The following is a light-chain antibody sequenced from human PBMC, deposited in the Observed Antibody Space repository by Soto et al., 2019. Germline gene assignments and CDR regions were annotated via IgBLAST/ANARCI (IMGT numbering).Light chain of an antibody. CDR3: AAWDNSLSGWV. CDR2: SND. CDR1: SSNIGSTS. V-gene: IGLV1-44*01. J-gene: IGLJ3*02. Sequence: QSVLTQPPSASGTPGQRVTISCSGSSSNIGSTSVYWYLQLPGTAPKLLIYSNDRRPSGVPDRLSGSKSGASASLAISGLQSGDEADYYCAAWDNSLSGWVFGGGTKLTVL.